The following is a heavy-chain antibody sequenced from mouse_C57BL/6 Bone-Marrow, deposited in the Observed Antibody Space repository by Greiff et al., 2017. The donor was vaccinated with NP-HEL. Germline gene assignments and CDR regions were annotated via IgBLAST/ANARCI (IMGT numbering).Heavy chain of an antibody. CDR1: GFTFSDYG. V-gene: IGHV5-15*01. Sequence: EVKVVESGGGLVQPGGSLKLSCAASGFTFSDYGMAWVRQAPRKGPEWVAFISNLAYSIYYADTVTGRFTISRENAKNTLYLEMSSLRSEDTAMYYCARLYGSSPFAYWGQGTLVTVSA. J-gene: IGHJ3*01. CDR2: ISNLAYSI. CDR3: ARLYGSSPFAY. D-gene: IGHD1-1*01.